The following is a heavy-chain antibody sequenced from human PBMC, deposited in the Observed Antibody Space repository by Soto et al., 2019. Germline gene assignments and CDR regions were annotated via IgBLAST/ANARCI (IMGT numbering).Heavy chain of an antibody. CDR2: ISGSGGST. V-gene: IGHV3-23*01. CDR1: GFTFARSS. CDR3: AKDIGSSGWFDY. Sequence: GGSLRLSCAASGFTFARSSMNWVRQAPGRGLEWVSTISGSGGSTYYADSVKGRFTISRDNSKNILYLEMNSPRAEDTALYFCAKDIGSSGWFDYWGQGTLVTVSS. D-gene: IGHD6-19*01. J-gene: IGHJ4*02.